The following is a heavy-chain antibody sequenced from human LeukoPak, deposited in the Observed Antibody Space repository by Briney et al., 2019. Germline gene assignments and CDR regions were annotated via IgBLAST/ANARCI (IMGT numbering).Heavy chain of an antibody. J-gene: IGHJ4*02. Sequence: ASVKVSCKASGYTFTAYFMHRVRQAPGQGLEWMGRINPNSGGTNYAQKFQGRDTMTRDTSITTAYMDLSRLTYDDTAVYYCARGGTEASSGDYWGQGTLVTVSS. CDR1: GYTFTAYF. V-gene: IGHV1-2*06. CDR3: ARGGTEASSGDY. D-gene: IGHD3-10*01. CDR2: INPNSGGT.